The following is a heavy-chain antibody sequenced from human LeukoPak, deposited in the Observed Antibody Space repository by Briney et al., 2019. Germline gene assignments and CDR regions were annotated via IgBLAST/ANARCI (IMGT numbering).Heavy chain of an antibody. D-gene: IGHD1-1*01. Sequence: ASVKVSCKASGYTFIGFYMHWVRQAPGQGLEWMGWINPNSGGTSYSQKFQGRVTVTRYTSINTAYMELSSLRSEDTAVYYCARGGVLERRGYFDYWGQGTLVTVSS. J-gene: IGHJ4*02. V-gene: IGHV1-2*02. CDR2: INPNSGGT. CDR3: ARGGVLERRGYFDY. CDR1: GYTFIGFY.